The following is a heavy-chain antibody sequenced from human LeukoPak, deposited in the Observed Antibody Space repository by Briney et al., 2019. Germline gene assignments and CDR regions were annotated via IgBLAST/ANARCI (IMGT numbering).Heavy chain of an antibody. Sequence: GASVKVSCKASGYTFTSYAMHWVRQAPGQGLEWMGWIHPSTGNPTYAQGFTGRFVFSLDTSVSTTYLQISSLKAEDTAVYYCARAFQSLGGLSLPDYWGQGTLVTVSS. CDR2: IHPSTGNP. V-gene: IGHV7-4-1*02. CDR3: ARAFQSLGGLSLPDY. D-gene: IGHD3-16*02. J-gene: IGHJ4*02. CDR1: GYTFTSYA.